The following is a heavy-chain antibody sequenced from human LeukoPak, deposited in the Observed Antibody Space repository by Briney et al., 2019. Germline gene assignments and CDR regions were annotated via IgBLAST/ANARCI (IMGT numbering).Heavy chain of an antibody. CDR1: GGSISSSSYY. J-gene: IGHJ4*02. CDR3: ARHLKTSYYYDSSGYPDY. V-gene: IGHV4-39*01. CDR2: IYYSGST. D-gene: IGHD3-22*01. Sequence: SETLFLTCTVSGGSISSSSYYWGWIRQPPGKGLEWIGSIYYSGSTYYNPSLKSRVTISVDTSKNQFSLKLSSVTAADTAVYYCARHLKTSYYYDSSGYPDYWGQGTLVTVSS.